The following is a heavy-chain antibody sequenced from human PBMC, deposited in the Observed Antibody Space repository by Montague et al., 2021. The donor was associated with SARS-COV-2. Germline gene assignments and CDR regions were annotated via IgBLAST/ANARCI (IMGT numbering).Heavy chain of an antibody. D-gene: IGHD6-19*01. CDR2: IDWDDDK. J-gene: IGHJ4*02. CDR3: ARVRTEQWLALSFDY. V-gene: IGHV2-70*01. Sequence: PALVKPTQTLTLTCTFSGFSLSTSGVAVGWIRQPPGKALEWLALIDWDDDKYYSTSLETRLNISKDTSKNQVVLTMTNMDPVDTATYYCARVRTEQWLALSFDYWGQGTLVTVSS. CDR1: GFSLSTSGVA.